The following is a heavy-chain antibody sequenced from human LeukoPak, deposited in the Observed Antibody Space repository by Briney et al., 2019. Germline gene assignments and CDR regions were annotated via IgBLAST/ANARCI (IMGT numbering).Heavy chain of an antibody. D-gene: IGHD1-26*01. Sequence: SDPVSLTCSVSGGSIRISSYYWRWIRQPPGKGLEWIGSYYYSGRTYYHPYLKSQVTISVDTSKNHCSLKLSSATTGDTAVYYCARGLGSWTSHYFFDYWGQGTLVTVSS. J-gene: IGHJ4*02. CDR2: YYYSGRT. V-gene: IGHV4-39*02. CDR3: ARGLGSWTSHYFFDY. CDR1: GGSIRISSYY.